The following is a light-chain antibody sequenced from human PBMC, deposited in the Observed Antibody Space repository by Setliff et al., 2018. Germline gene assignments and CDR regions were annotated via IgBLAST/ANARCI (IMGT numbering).Light chain of an antibody. CDR1: SSDVGSYNR. CDR2: EVS. Sequence: QSVLTQPPSVSGSPGQSVTISCTGTSSDVGSYNRVSWYQQPPGTAPKLMIYEVSNRPSGVPDRFSGSKSGNTASLTISGLQAEDEADYYCSSYTSSSTWVVGTGTKV. CDR3: SSYTSSSTWV. J-gene: IGLJ1*01. V-gene: IGLV2-18*02.